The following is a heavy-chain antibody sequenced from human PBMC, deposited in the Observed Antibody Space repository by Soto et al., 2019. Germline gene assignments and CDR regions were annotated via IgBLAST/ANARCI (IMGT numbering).Heavy chain of an antibody. CDR1: AFTFTNAW. Sequence: GGSLRLSCAASAFTFTNAWMTWVRQAPGNGLERVGCIKSKTDGGTTDYAAPVKGRFTISRDDSKNTLYLQMNSLKTEDTAVYYCSTVAWFGYGMDVWGQGTTVTAP. J-gene: IGHJ6*02. CDR3: STVAWFGYGMDV. CDR2: IKSKTDGGTT. V-gene: IGHV3-15*01. D-gene: IGHD3-10*01.